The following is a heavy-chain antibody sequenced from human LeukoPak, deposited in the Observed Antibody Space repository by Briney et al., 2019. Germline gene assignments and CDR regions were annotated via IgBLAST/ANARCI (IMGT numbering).Heavy chain of an antibody. V-gene: IGHV3-9*03. CDR3: AKASGTTTYYYYMDV. CDR2: ISWNSGSI. J-gene: IGHJ6*03. Sequence: PGGSLRLSCAASGFTFDDYAMHWVRQAPGKGLEWVSGISWNSGSIGYADSVKGRFTISRDNAKNSLYLQMNSLRAEDMALYYCAKASGTTTYYYYMDVWGKGTTVTVSS. D-gene: IGHD1-1*01. CDR1: GFTFDDYA.